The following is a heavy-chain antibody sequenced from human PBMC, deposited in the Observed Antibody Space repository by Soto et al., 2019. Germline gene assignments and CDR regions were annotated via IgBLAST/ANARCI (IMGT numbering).Heavy chain of an antibody. J-gene: IGHJ4*02. V-gene: IGHV1-3*04. Sequence: ASVKVSCKTSGYVFITYAMGWLRQAPGQGLEWMGWINTVNGNTKYSRNFQGRVTITRDSSASTAYMELSSLRSEDTAVYYCARRRYYYNFHFDYWGQGTLVTVSS. CDR1: GYVFITYA. D-gene: IGHD3-10*01. CDR3: ARRRYYYNFHFDY. CDR2: INTVNGNT.